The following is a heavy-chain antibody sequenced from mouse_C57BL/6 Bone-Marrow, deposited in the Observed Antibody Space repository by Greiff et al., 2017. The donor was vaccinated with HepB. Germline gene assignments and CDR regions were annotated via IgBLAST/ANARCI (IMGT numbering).Heavy chain of an antibody. D-gene: IGHD1-1*01. Sequence: EVQLQQSGPELVKPGASVKISCKASGYTFTDYYMNWVKQSHGKSLEWIGDINPNNGGTSYNQKFKGKATLTVDKSSSTAYMELRSLTSEDSAVYYCARGPLRYYYAMDYWGQGTSVTVSS. CDR1: GYTFTDYY. CDR3: ARGPLRYYYAMDY. CDR2: INPNNGGT. V-gene: IGHV1-26*01. J-gene: IGHJ4*01.